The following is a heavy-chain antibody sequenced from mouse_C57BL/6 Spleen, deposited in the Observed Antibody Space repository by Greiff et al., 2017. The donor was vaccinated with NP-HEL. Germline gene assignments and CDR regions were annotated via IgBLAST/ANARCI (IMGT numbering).Heavy chain of an antibody. D-gene: IGHD1-1*01. CDR1: GYSFTGYF. J-gene: IGHJ3*01. CDR2: INPYNGDT. Sequence: LQQSGPELVKPGDSVKISCKASGYSFTGYFMNWVMQSHGKSLEWIGRINPYNGDTFYNQKFKGKATLTVDKSSSTAHMELRSLTSEDSAVYYCARDALYYGSSYSAWFAYWGQGTLVTVSA. V-gene: IGHV1-20*01. CDR3: ARDALYYGSSYSAWFAY.